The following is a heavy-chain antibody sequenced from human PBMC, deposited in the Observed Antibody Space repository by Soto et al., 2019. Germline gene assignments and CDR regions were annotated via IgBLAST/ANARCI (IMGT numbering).Heavy chain of an antibody. CDR3: AREVPVGYCSTTSCYASRTLENNWFDP. D-gene: IGHD2-2*01. V-gene: IGHV1-3*01. Sequence: GASVKVSCKASGYTFTSYAMHWVRQAPGQRLEWMGWINAGNGNTKYSQKFQGRVTITRDTSASTAYMELSSLRSEDTAVYYCAREVPVGYCSTTSCYASRTLENNWFDPWGQGTLVTVSS. CDR2: INAGNGNT. CDR1: GYTFTSYA. J-gene: IGHJ5*02.